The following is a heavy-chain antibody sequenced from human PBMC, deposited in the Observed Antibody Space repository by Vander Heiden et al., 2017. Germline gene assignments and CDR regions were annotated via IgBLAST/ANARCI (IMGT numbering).Heavy chain of an antibody. V-gene: IGHV3-73*02. D-gene: IGHD3-22*01. Sequence: EVQLVESGGGLVQPGGSLNLSCAASGFPFSDSPMHWVRQASGKGLEWVGRIRTKAKSYATAYAASVEGRFTISRDDSKNTAYLQMNSLKTEDTAVYYCTRNYYDSTGYRHFDYWAQGTLVTVSS. CDR1: GFPFSDSP. J-gene: IGHJ4*02. CDR2: IRTKAKSYAT. CDR3: TRNYYDSTGYRHFDY.